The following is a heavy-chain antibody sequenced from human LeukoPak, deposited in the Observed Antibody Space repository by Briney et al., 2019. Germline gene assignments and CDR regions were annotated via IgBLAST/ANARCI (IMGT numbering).Heavy chain of an antibody. Sequence: GGSLRLSCVASGFIFGDYWMRWVRQAPGKGLEWVATINQDGGVKYYVDSVKGRFTITRDNAENSLYLQMNSLKVEDTAIYYCATYDSWSGYNIAYWGQGTLVTVSS. CDR2: INQDGGVK. CDR1: GFIFGDYW. J-gene: IGHJ4*02. D-gene: IGHD3-3*01. CDR3: ATYDSWSGYNIAY. V-gene: IGHV3-7*03.